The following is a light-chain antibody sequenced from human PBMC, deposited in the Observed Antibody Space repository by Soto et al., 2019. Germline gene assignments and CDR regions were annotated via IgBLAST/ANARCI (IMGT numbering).Light chain of an antibody. J-gene: IGKJ1*01. Sequence: DIQMTQSPSTLSASVGDRVTITCRASQTISSWLAWYQQKPGKAPKILIYKASTLKSGVPSRFSGSGSGTEFTLTISRLQPDDFSTYYCQHYNSYSEAFGQGTKVDIK. V-gene: IGKV1-5*03. CDR1: QTISSW. CDR2: KAS. CDR3: QHYNSYSEA.